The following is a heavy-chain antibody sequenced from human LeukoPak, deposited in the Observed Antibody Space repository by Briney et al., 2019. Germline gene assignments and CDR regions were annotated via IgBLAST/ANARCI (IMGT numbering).Heavy chain of an antibody. CDR3: ARWGRGWYQQLPPDY. CDR2: IYTSGST. D-gene: IGHD6-19*01. Sequence: SETPSLTCTVSGGSISSYYWSWIRQPAGKGLEWIGRIYTSGSTNYNPSLKSRVTMSVDTSKNQFSLKLSSVTAADTAVYYCARWGRGWYQQLPPDYWGQGTLVTVSS. CDR1: GGSISSYY. V-gene: IGHV4-4*07. J-gene: IGHJ4*02.